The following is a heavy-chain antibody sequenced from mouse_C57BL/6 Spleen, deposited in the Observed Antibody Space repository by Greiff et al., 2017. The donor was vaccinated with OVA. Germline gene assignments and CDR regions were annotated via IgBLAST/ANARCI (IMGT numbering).Heavy chain of an antibody. D-gene: IGHD1-1*01. V-gene: IGHV1-22*01. CDR3: ARGGLYYYGSSKDWFAY. CDR2: INPNNGGT. CDR1: GYTFTDYN. J-gene: IGHJ3*01. Sequence: EVQLQQSGPELVKPGASVKMSCKASGYTFTDYNMHWVKQSHGKSLEWIGYINPNNGGTSYNQKFTGKATLTVNKSSSTAYMELRSLTSEDSAVYYCARGGLYYYGSSKDWFAYWGQGTLVTVSA.